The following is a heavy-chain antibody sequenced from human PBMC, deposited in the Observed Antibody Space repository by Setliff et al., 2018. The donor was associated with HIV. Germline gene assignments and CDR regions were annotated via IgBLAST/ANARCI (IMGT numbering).Heavy chain of an antibody. J-gene: IGHJ4*02. CDR2: IYHSGST. CDR1: GGSISRGNHF. CDR3: ARRRDFDY. V-gene: IGHV4-39*07. Sequence: KTSETLSLTCTVSGGSISRGNHFWTWIRQPAGKGLEWIGSIYHSGSTYYNPSLKSRVTISVDTSKNQFSLKLSSVTAADTAVYYCARRRDFDYWGQGTLVTVSS.